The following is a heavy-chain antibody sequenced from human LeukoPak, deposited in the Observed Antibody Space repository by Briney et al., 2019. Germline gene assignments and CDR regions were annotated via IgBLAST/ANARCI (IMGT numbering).Heavy chain of an antibody. Sequence: GGSLRLSCAASGFTFSSYSMNWVRQAPGKGLEWVSSISSSSSYIYYADSVKGRFTISRDNAKNSLYLQMNGLRAEDTAVYYCARERDYSNYVDYWGQGTLVTVSS. D-gene: IGHD4-11*01. J-gene: IGHJ4*02. V-gene: IGHV3-21*01. CDR2: ISSSSSYI. CDR3: ARERDYSNYVDY. CDR1: GFTFSSYS.